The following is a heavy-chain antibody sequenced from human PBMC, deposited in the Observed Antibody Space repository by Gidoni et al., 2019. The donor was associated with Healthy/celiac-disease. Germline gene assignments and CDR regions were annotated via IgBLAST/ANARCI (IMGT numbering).Heavy chain of an antibody. D-gene: IGHD6-25*01. CDR3: TTGLLVGSDLSLGN. V-gene: IGHV3-15*01. CDR2: IKSKTDGGTT. J-gene: IGHJ4*02. Sequence: EVQLVESGGGLVKPGGSLRLSCAASGFPFSNAWMSWVRQAPGKGLEWVGRIKSKTDGGTTDYAAPVKGRFTISRDDSKNTLYLQMNSLKTEDTAVYYCTTGLLVGSDLSLGNWGQGTLVTVSS. CDR1: GFPFSNAW.